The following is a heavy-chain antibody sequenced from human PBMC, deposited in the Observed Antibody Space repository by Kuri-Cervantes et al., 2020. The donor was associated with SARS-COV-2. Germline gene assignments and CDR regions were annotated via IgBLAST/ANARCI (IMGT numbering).Heavy chain of an antibody. D-gene: IGHD6-6*01. V-gene: IGHV3-30*18. CDR2: ISYDGSKK. CDR1: GYSISSGY. CDR3: AKDRSSSAYYYYYYMDV. Sequence: LSLTCAVSGYSISSGYYWGWIRQPPGKGLEWVAVISYDGSKKYYADSVKGRFTISRDNSKNTLYLQMNSLRAEDTAVYYCAKDRSSSAYYYYYYMDVWGKGTTVTVSS. J-gene: IGHJ6*03.